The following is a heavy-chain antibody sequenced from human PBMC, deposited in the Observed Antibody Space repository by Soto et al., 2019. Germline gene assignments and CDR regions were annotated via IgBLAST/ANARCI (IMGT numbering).Heavy chain of an antibody. Sequence: QVQLQESGPGLVKPSETLSLTCTVSGGSISSYYWSWIRQPPGKGLEWIGYIYYSGSTNYNPSLKSRVTISVDTSKNQCSLKLSSVTAADTAVYYCARDGYSSSRDAFDIWGQGTMVTVSS. CDR2: IYYSGST. CDR3: ARDGYSSSRDAFDI. V-gene: IGHV4-59*01. CDR1: GGSISSYY. J-gene: IGHJ3*02. D-gene: IGHD6-13*01.